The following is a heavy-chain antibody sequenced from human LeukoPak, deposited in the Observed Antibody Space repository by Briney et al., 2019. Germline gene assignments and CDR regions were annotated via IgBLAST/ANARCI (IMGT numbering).Heavy chain of an antibody. J-gene: IGHJ4*02. CDR3: ARERTGGDFNYFDY. V-gene: IGHV4-59*01. D-gene: IGHD3/OR15-3a*01. CDR2: IYYSGST. CDR1: GGSISSYY. Sequence: SETLSLTCTVSGGSISSYYWSWIRQPPGKGLEWIGYIYYSGSTNYNPSLKSRVTISVDTSKNQFSLKLSSVTAADTAVYYCARERTGGDFNYFDYWGQGTLVTVSS.